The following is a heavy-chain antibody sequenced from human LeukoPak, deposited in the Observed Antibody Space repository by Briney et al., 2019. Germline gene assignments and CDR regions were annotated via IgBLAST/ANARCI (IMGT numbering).Heavy chain of an antibody. J-gene: IGHJ2*01. Sequence: PSETLSLTCTVSGYSISSGYYWGWIRQPPGKGLEWVGSIYHSGSTYYNPSLKSRVTISVDTSKNQFSLKLSSVTAADTAVYYCARRARGRLTGIPRSGYWYFDLWGRGTLVTVSS. CDR3: ARRARGRLTGIPRSGYWYFDL. CDR1: GYSISSGYY. D-gene: IGHD1-14*01. V-gene: IGHV4-38-2*02. CDR2: IYHSGST.